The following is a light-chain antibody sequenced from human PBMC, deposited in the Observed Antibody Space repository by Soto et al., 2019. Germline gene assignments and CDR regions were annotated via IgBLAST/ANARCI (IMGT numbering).Light chain of an antibody. J-gene: IGKJ5*01. CDR3: QQYENLPT. Sequence: DIQMTESPYSLSASVGDRVTIACQASQNINNYLNWYQQTPGRAPKLRIYDASNLEAGVPSRFRGSGSGTDLTFTISRLQPEDTATYYCQQYENLPTFGQGTRLEIK. CDR2: DAS. V-gene: IGKV1-33*01. CDR1: QNINNY.